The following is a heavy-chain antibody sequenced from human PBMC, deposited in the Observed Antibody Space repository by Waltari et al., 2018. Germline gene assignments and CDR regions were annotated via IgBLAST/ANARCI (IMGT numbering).Heavy chain of an antibody. J-gene: IGHJ5*02. D-gene: IGHD3-9*01. CDR3: ARGLLQRLVGPSWFDP. CDR2: ISSSSSSYI. CDR1: GFTFSSYS. V-gene: IGHV3-21*01. Sequence: EVQLVESGGGLVKPGGSLRLSCAASGFTFSSYSMNWVRQAPGKGLEWVSSISSSSSSYIYYADSVKGRFTISRDNAKNSLYLQMNSLRAEDTAVYYCARGLLQRLVGPSWFDPWGQGTLVTVSS.